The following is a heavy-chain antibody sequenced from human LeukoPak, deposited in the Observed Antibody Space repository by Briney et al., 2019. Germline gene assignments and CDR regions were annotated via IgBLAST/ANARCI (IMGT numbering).Heavy chain of an antibody. V-gene: IGHV3-53*01. D-gene: IGHD3-22*01. CDR1: GFTVSSNY. CDR3: AREAWEYSSGSLDAFDI. Sequence: GGSLRLSCAASGFTVSSNYMSWVRQAPGKGLEWVSVIYSGGSTYYADSVKGRFTISRDNSKSTLYLQMNSLRAEDTAVYYCAREAWEYSSGSLDAFDIWGQGTMVTVSS. J-gene: IGHJ3*02. CDR2: IYSGGST.